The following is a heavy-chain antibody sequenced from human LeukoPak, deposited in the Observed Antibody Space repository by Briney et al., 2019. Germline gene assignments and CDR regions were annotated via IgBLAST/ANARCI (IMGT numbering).Heavy chain of an antibody. CDR3: ARDRSCSSTSCSHPGDFDY. CDR2: ISSRGSPI. V-gene: IGHV3-48*04. D-gene: IGHD2-2*01. J-gene: IGHJ4*02. CDR1: GYTFSGYS. Sequence: PGGSLRLSCAASGYTFSGYSMNWVRQAPGKGLEWASYISSRGSPIYYADSVKGRFTISRDNAKNSLYLQMNSLRAEDTAVYYCARDRSCSSTSCSHPGDFDYWGQGTLVTVSS.